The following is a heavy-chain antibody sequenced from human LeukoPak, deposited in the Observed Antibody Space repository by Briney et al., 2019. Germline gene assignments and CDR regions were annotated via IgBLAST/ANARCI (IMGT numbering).Heavy chain of an antibody. CDR3: ARTSAPGGYYYMDV. Sequence: ASVKVSCKASGYTFTGYYMHWVRQAPGQGLEWMGWINPNSGGTNYAQKFQGRVTMTRDTSISTAYMELSRLRSDDTAVYYCARTSAPGGYYYMDVWGKGTTVTVSS. CDR2: INPNSGGT. J-gene: IGHJ6*03. CDR1: GYTFTGYY. D-gene: IGHD3-3*01. V-gene: IGHV1-2*02.